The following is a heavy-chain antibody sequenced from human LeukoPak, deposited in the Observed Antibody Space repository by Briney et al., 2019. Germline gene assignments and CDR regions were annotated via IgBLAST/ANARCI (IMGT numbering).Heavy chain of an antibody. CDR3: AKDPGYSYGYITGDPIDY. Sequence: PGGSLRLSCAASGFTVSSKYMSWVRQAPGKGLEWVSVIFSGGNTFYADSVKGRFTISRDNSKNTLYLQMNSLRAEDTAVYYCAKDPGYSYGYITGDPIDYWGQGTLVTVSS. D-gene: IGHD5-18*01. V-gene: IGHV3-53*01. J-gene: IGHJ4*02. CDR1: GFTVSSKY. CDR2: IFSGGNT.